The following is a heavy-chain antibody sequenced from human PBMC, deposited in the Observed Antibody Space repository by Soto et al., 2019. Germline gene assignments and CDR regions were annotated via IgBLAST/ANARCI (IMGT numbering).Heavy chain of an antibody. CDR3: ARVERGTATTVVDAFDI. CDR2: MSHSGGT. V-gene: IGHV4-34*01. CDR1: GGFVSSGSYY. D-gene: IGHD1-1*01. Sequence: QVQLQQWGAGLLKPSETLSLTCAVYGGFVSSGSYYWSWFRQPPGKGLQWIGEMSHSGGTHFNRSLKSRVTVSVDTSKNQFSLKMSSVTAAVTALYYCARVERGTATTVVDAFDIWGPGTMVTVSS. J-gene: IGHJ3*02.